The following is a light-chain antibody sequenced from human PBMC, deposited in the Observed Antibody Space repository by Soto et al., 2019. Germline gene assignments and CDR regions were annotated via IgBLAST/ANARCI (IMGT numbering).Light chain of an antibody. Sequence: QSVLTQPPSASGSPGQSVTISCTGTSSDVGGYNYVSWYQQHPGKAPKLMIYEVSKRPSGVPDRFSGSKSGNTASLTVSGLQAEDEADYYCSSYAGSSIYVFGTGTKVTV. CDR1: SSDVGGYNY. CDR2: EVS. CDR3: SSYAGSSIYV. J-gene: IGLJ1*01. V-gene: IGLV2-8*01.